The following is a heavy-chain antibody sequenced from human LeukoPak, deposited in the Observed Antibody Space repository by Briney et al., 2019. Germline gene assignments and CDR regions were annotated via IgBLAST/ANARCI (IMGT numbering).Heavy chain of an antibody. J-gene: IGHJ1*01. V-gene: IGHV3-43*02. CDR1: GFTFDDYA. Sequence: PGGSLRLSCAASGFTFDDYAMHWVRQAPGKGLEWVSLISGDGGSTYYADSVKGRFTISRDNAKNSLYLQMNSLRAEDTAVYYCARVGCSSTSCPKYFQHWGQGTLVTVSS. D-gene: IGHD2-2*01. CDR3: ARVGCSSTSCPKYFQH. CDR2: ISGDGGST.